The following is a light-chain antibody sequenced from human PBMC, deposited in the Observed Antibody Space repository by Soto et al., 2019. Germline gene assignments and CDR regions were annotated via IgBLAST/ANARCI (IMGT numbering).Light chain of an antibody. J-gene: IGKJ1*01. CDR2: GAS. Sequence: EIVLTQSPGTLSLSPGERATLSCRASQSVSSNYLAWYQQKPGQAPRLLIYGASGRATGIPDRFSGSGSGTDFTLTISRLEPEDCAVYYCQQYDSSPWTFGQGTKVEIK. V-gene: IGKV3-20*01. CDR1: QSVSSNY. CDR3: QQYDSSPWT.